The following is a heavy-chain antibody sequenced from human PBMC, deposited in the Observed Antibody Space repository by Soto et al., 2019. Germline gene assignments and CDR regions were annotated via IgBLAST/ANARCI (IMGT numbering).Heavy chain of an antibody. CDR1: GYSFTSYW. CDR3: ARRGEYCSSTSCYSRPWFDP. CDR2: IYPGDSDT. V-gene: IGHV5-51*01. Sequence: GESLKISCKGSGYSFTSYWVGWVRQMPGKGLEWMGIIYPGDSDTRYSPSFQGQVTISADKSISTAYLQWSSLKASDTAMYYCARRGEYCSSTSCYSRPWFDPWGQGTLVTVSS. D-gene: IGHD2-2*01. J-gene: IGHJ5*02.